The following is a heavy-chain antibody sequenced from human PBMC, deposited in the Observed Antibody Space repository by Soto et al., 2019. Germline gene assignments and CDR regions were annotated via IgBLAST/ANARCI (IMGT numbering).Heavy chain of an antibody. V-gene: IGHV5-51*01. Sequence: SGGSPEISRKGPGYRFPNYWIGLVRQMPGKGLGRGGIFYHGDSGTSYSPSFQGQVTIPADKSITNTYLQWSSLKASDPALYYCARLSDTSCWDDYWGQGTLVTVSS. CDR1: GYRFPNYW. D-gene: IGHD6-19*01. CDR3: ARLSDTSCWDDY. CDR2: FYHGDSGT. J-gene: IGHJ4*02.